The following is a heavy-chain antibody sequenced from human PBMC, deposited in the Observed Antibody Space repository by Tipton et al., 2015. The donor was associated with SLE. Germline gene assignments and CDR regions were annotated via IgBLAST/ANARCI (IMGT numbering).Heavy chain of an antibody. Sequence: GLVKPSETLSLTCTVSGGSITSYHWGWIRQVPEKGLEWIGYIFYSGSTDYSPSLKSRVTMSMDMSKNQFFLKLTSVTAADTAVYFCARQAPNWGPTDWYFDVWGRGTLVTVSS. CDR2: IFYSGST. D-gene: IGHD7-27*01. CDR3: ARQAPNWGPTDWYFDV. J-gene: IGHJ2*01. CDR1: GGSITSYH. V-gene: IGHV4-59*08.